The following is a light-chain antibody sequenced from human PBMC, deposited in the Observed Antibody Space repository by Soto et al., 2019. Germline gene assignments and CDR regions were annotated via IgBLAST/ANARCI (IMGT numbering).Light chain of an antibody. V-gene: IGKV3-20*01. CDR1: QSVSTSF. J-gene: IGKJ1*01. CDR3: HQFDSSLT. CDR2: GTS. Sequence: EIVLTQSPGTLSLSPGDRATLSCRASQSVSTSFLAWYQQTPGQAPRLLIYGTSSRATGIPDRFSGSGSGTDFTLTISRLEPEDFAGYYCHQFDSSLTFGQGNTVEIK.